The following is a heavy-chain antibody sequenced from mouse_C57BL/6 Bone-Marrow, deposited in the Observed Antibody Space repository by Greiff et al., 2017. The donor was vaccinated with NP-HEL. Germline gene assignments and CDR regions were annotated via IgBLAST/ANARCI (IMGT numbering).Heavy chain of an antibody. V-gene: IGHV1-26*01. CDR2: INPNNGGT. D-gene: IGHD1-1*01. J-gene: IGHJ2*01. Sequence: EVQLQQSGPELVKPGASVKISCKASGYTFTDYYMNWVKQSHGKSLEWIGDINPNNGGTSYNQKFKGKATLTVDKSSSTAYMELRSLTSEDSAVYYCARGYGSSPFDYWGQGTTLTVSS. CDR3: ARGYGSSPFDY. CDR1: GYTFTDYY.